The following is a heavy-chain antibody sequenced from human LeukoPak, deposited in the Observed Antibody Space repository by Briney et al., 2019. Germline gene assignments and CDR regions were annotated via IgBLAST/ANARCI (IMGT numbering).Heavy chain of an antibody. V-gene: IGHV3-74*01. J-gene: IGHJ4*02. CDR1: GFTFSSYW. Sequence: GRSLRLSCAASGFTFSSYWMHWVRQVPGKGLVWVARINPGGSSITHEDSVKGRFTISRDNAKNTLYLQMDSLRAEDTGVYYCARSNQADDYWGQGTLVTVSS. CDR2: INPGGSSI. D-gene: IGHD1-14*01. CDR3: ARSNQADDY.